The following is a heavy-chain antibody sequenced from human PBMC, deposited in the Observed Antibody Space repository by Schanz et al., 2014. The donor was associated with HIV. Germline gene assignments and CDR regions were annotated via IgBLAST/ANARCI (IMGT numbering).Heavy chain of an antibody. D-gene: IGHD3-10*01. J-gene: IGHJ4*02. CDR1: GFTFRNYA. CDR3: AKGQRGVVRGDIDH. CDR2: IWYDGTDK. V-gene: IGHV3-33*06. Sequence: QVQLVESGGGVVQPGGSLRLSCAASGFTFRNYAMHWVRQVPGKGLEWVAVIWYDGTDKYYAGSVKGRFTISRDNSKNALYLQMNSLRAEDTAVYYCAKGQRGVVRGDIDHWGQGTLVTVSS.